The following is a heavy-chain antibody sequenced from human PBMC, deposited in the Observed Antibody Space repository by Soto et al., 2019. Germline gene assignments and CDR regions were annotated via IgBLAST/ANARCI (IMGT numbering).Heavy chain of an antibody. Sequence: ASVKVSCKASGGTFSSYAISWVLQAPGQGLEWMGGIIPIFGTANYAQKFQGRVTITADESTSTAYMELSSLRSEDTAVYYCARALVGATTTVFDYWGQGTLVTVSS. CDR1: GGTFSSYA. CDR3: ARALVGATTTVFDY. D-gene: IGHD1-26*01. CDR2: IIPIFGTA. J-gene: IGHJ4*02. V-gene: IGHV1-69*13.